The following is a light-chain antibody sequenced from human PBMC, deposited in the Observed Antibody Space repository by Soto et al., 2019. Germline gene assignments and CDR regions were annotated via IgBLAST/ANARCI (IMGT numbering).Light chain of an antibody. Sequence: EIVLTQSPGTLSLSPGERATLSCRASQSVSSYLAWYQQKPGQAPRLLIYGVSSRATGIPDRFSGSGSGTDFTLTISRLEPEDFAVYFCQHYGDSSWTFGQGTRWIS. CDR3: QHYGDSSWT. V-gene: IGKV3-20*01. CDR2: GVS. CDR1: QSVSSY. J-gene: IGKJ1*01.